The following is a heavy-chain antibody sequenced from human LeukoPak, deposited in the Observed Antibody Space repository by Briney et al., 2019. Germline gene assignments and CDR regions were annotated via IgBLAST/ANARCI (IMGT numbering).Heavy chain of an antibody. V-gene: IGHV4-34*01. Sequence: SETLSLTCAVYGGSFSGYYWSWIRQPPGKGLEWIGEINHSGSTNYNPSLKSRVTISVDTSKNQFSLKLSSVTAADTAVYYCARDLIVPDAMTGSGSYSTDYWGQGTLATVSS. J-gene: IGHJ4*02. CDR2: INHSGST. CDR3: ARDLIVPDAMTGSGSYSTDY. D-gene: IGHD3-10*01. CDR1: GGSFSGYY.